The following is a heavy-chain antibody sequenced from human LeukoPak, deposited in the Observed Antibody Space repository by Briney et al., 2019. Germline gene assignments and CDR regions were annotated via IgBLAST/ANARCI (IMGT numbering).Heavy chain of an antibody. V-gene: IGHV5-51*01. J-gene: IGHJ4*02. CDR2: IYPDDSDS. D-gene: IGHD3-3*01. CDR1: GCSFDYYW. Sequence: GESLKISCKASGCSFDYYWIAWVRQMPGKGLEWMGIIYPDDSDSTYSPSFQGQVTISVDKSINTAYLQWSSLKASNTAIYYCARVGSVTNFGVVYYYFDYWGQGTLVTVSS. CDR3: ARVGSVTNFGVVYYYFDY.